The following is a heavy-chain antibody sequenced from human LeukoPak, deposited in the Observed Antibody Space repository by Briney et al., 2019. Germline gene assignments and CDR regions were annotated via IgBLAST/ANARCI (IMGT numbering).Heavy chain of an antibody. Sequence: PSETLSLTCTVSGGSISSYYWSWIRQPPGKGLEWIGYIYYSGSTNYNPSLKSRVTISVDTSKNQFSLKLSSVTAADTAVYYCARDVDYGGNRGAFDIWGQGTIVTVSS. CDR2: IYYSGST. CDR3: ARDVDYGGNRGAFDI. V-gene: IGHV4-59*01. J-gene: IGHJ3*02. CDR1: GGSISSYY. D-gene: IGHD4-23*01.